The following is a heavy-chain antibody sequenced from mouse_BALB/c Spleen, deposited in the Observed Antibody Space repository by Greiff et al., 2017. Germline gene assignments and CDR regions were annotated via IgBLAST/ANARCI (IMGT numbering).Heavy chain of an antibody. CDR1: GFTFSSYA. J-gene: IGHJ4*01. CDR3: ARGDGYYAMDC. V-gene: IGHV5-6-5*01. D-gene: IGHD2-3*01. CDR2: ISSGGST. Sequence: EVKLMESGGGLVKPGGSLKLSCAASGFTFSSYAMSWVRQTPEKRLEWVASISSGGSTYYPDSVKGRFTISRDNARNILYLQMSSLRSEDTAMYYCARGDGYYAMDCWGQGTSVTVSS.